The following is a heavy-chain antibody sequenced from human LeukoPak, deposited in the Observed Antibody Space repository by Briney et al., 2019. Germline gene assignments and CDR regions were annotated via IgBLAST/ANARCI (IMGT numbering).Heavy chain of an antibody. CDR3: AKHYHYYYYYGLDV. Sequence: GGSLRLSCAASGFTFSSYTMNWVRQAPGKGLEWVSYIGTSGSTIYYADSVKGRFTISRDNAKNSLYLQMNSLRAEDTAVYYCAKHYHYYYYYGLDVWGQGTTVTVSS. D-gene: IGHD3-10*01. V-gene: IGHV3-48*01. J-gene: IGHJ6*02. CDR1: GFTFSSYT. CDR2: IGTSGSTI.